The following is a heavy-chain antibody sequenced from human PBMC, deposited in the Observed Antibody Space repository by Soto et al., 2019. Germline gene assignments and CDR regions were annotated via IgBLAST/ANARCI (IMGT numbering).Heavy chain of an antibody. J-gene: IGHJ3*02. V-gene: IGHV5-10-1*01. Sequence: PGESLKISCDGSGYKFTSYWISWVRQMPGKGLEWMGRIDPSDSYTNYSPSFQGHATISADKSINTAYLQWSSLKASDTAMYYCARRSGGYRDNDAFDIWGQGTMVTVSS. CDR3: ARRSGGYRDNDAFDI. CDR2: IDPSDSYT. CDR1: GYKFTSYW. D-gene: IGHD1-26*01.